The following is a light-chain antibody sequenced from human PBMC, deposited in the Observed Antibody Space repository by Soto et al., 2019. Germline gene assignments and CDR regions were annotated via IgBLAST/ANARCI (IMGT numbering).Light chain of an antibody. J-gene: IGLJ1*01. CDR3: SSYTSTFYV. Sequence: QSALTQPASVSGSPRQSITISCTGTSSDVGAYNYVSWYQQHPGKAPKLMIYEVSNRPSGVSNRFSGSKSANTASLTISGLQAEDEADYYCSSYTSTFYVFGTGTKLTVL. CDR1: SSDVGAYNY. CDR2: EVS. V-gene: IGLV2-14*01.